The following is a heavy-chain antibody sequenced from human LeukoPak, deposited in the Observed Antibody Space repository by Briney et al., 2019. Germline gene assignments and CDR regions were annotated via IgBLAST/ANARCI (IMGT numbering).Heavy chain of an antibody. J-gene: IGHJ4*02. CDR3: AAGWDWYYFDY. D-gene: IGHD1-26*01. CDR1: GFTVSSNY. V-gene: IGHV3-53*01. CDR2: IYSGGST. Sequence: AGGSLRLSCAASGFTVSSNYMSWVRQAPGKGLEWVSVIYSGGSTYYADSVKGRFTISRDNSKNTLYLQMNSLRAEDTAVYYCAAGWDWYYFDYWGQGTLVTVSS.